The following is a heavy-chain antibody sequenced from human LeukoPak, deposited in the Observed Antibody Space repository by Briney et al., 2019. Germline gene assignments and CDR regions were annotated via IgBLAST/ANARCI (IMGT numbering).Heavy chain of an antibody. J-gene: IGHJ4*02. CDR2: INWNGGST. CDR3: ARDEFVRGASVQTSSWYFDY. Sequence: GGSLRLSCAASGFTFDDYGMSWVRQAPGKGLEWVSGINWNGGSTGYADSVKGRFTISRDNAKNSLYLQMNSLRAEDTALYYCARDEFVRGASVQTSSWYFDYWGQGTLVTVSS. V-gene: IGHV3-20*04. D-gene: IGHD6-13*01. CDR1: GFTFDDYG.